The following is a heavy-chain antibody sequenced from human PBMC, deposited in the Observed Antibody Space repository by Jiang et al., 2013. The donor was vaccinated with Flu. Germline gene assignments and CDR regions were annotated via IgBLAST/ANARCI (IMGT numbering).Heavy chain of an antibody. CDR2: IYHSGST. Sequence: GLVKPSGTLSLTCAVSGGSISSSNWWSWVRQPPGKGLEWIGEIYHSGSTNYNPSLKSRVTISVDKSKNQFSLKLSSVTAADTAVYYCARAPASGYYDILTGYYRRPYYFDYWGQGTLVTVSS. D-gene: IGHD3-9*01. J-gene: IGHJ4*02. CDR1: GGSISSSNW. V-gene: IGHV4-4*02. CDR3: ARAPASGYYDILTGYYRRPYYFDY.